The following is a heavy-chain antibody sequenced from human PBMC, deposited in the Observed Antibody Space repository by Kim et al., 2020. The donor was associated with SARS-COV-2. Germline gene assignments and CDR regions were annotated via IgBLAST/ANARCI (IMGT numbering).Heavy chain of an antibody. D-gene: IGHD2-2*01. CDR1: GYTFTSYG. CDR3: ARPFPLVDRRQYCSSTSCYYYYGMDV. CDR2: ISAYNGNT. Sequence: ASVKVSCKASGYTFTSYGISWVRQAPGQGLEWMGWISAYNGNTNYAQKLQGRVTMTTDTSTSTAYMELRSLRSDDTAVYYCARPFPLVDRRQYCSSTSCYYYYGMDVWGQGTTVTVSS. J-gene: IGHJ6*02. V-gene: IGHV1-18*01.